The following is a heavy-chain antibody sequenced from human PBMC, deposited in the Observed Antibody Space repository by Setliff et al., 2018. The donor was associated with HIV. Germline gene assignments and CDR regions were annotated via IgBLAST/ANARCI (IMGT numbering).Heavy chain of an antibody. D-gene: IGHD6-13*01. J-gene: IGHJ4*02. CDR3: AREGVATADEEWFYFDQ. Sequence: SVKVSCKTSGGTMRIISWVRQAPGQGLEWMGRIIPVGGTTNYAQKFQGRVTITADKSTDTAYMEVRRLTSDDTAVYYCAREGVATADEEWFYFDQWGQGTLVTVSS. CDR2: IIPVGGTT. CDR1: GGTMRI. V-gene: IGHV1-69*08.